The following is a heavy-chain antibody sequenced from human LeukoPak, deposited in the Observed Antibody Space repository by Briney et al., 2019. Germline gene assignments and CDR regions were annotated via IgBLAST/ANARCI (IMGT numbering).Heavy chain of an antibody. CDR1: GFTVSSNY. CDR3: ATSSYDYGDYVDY. J-gene: IGHJ4*02. Sequence: GSLRLSCAASGFTVSSNYMSWVRQAPGKGPEWVSVIYSGGSTYYADSVKGRFTISRDNSKNTLYLQMNSLRAEDTAVYYCATSSYDYGDYVDYWGQGTLVTVSS. CDR2: IYSGGST. V-gene: IGHV3-53*05. D-gene: IGHD4-17*01.